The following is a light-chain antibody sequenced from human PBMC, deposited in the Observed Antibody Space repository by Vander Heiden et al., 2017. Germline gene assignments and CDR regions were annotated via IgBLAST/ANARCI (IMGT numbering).Light chain of an antibody. J-gene: IGKJ4*01. V-gene: IGKV4-1*01. CDR2: WAS. Sequence: IVMTQSPDSLAVSLGERATINCKSSQSVLLSSNNKNYLAWYQQKPGQPPKLLIYWASTRQSGVPDRFRGSGSGTDFTLNISSLQAEDVAVYYCQQYYDSPLTFGGGTKVEIK. CDR1: QSVLLSSNNKNY. CDR3: QQYYDSPLT.